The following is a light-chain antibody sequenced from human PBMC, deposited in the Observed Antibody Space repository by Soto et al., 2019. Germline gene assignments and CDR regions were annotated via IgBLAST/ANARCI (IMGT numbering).Light chain of an antibody. CDR1: QSIISY. V-gene: IGKV1-39*01. J-gene: IGKJ4*02. CDR2: AAT. Sequence: QMSRCPSSLSASVGDRVTITCRASQSIISYLSWYQQKPGKAPKLLIYAATTLQSGVPSSFSGSGSGTDCTLTISSLQPEDSATYDCLQSYEIPSFGGGTKVDIK. CDR3: LQSYEIPS.